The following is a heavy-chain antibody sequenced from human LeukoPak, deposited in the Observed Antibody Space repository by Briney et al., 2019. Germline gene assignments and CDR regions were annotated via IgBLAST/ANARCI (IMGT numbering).Heavy chain of an antibody. CDR3: ARGGGGVVRNGLDV. D-gene: IGHD2-15*01. J-gene: IGHJ6*02. CDR2: VSGGGTTT. Sequence: GGSLRLSCAASGFTFSTYWMHWVRQAPGKGLVWVSRVSGGGTTTNYADSVKGRFSISRDNAKNTLFLQVSSLTDEDTAVYYCARGGGGVVRNGLDVWGLGTTVTVSS. V-gene: IGHV3-74*01. CDR1: GFTFSTYW.